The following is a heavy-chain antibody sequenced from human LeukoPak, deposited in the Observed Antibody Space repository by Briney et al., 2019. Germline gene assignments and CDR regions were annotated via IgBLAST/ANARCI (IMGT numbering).Heavy chain of an antibody. CDR3: ARSSSSGVWVDY. D-gene: IGHD6-6*01. CDR2: INPNNGGT. V-gene: IGHV1-2*06. CDR1: GYTFTGYY. Sequence: ASVNVSCTASGYTFTGYYMHWVRQAPGQGLEWMGRINPNNGGTNYAQKFQGRVTMTRDTSISTAYMELSRLRSDDTAVYYCARSSSSGVWVDYWGQGTLVTVSS. J-gene: IGHJ4*02.